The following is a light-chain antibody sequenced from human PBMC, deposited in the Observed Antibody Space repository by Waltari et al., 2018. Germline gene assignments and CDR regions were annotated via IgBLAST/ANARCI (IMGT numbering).Light chain of an antibody. J-gene: IGKJ1*01. V-gene: IGKV4-1*01. CDR1: QSVLYSSNNKNC. Sequence: DIVMTQSPDSLAVSLGERATINCKSSQSVLYSSNNKNCLAWYQQKPGQPPKLLIYWASTRESGGHDRCSCSGSGTEFSLTISSLQAEDVSVYYCQQYYSTRPWTFGKGIKVEIK. CDR2: WAS. CDR3: QQYYSTRPWT.